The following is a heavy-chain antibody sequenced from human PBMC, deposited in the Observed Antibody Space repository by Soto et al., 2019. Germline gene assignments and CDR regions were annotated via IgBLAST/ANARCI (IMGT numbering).Heavy chain of an antibody. CDR2: IYYSGST. D-gene: IGHD5-18*01. Sequence: PSETLSLTCAVSGDSISTYYCMWIRQPPGKGLEWIGYIYYSGSTNYNPSLTSRVTISVDTSKNQFSLKLSSVTAADTAVYYCARHRYSYGVYYFDYWGQGTLVTVSS. V-gene: IGHV4-59*08. CDR3: ARHRYSYGVYYFDY. CDR1: GDSISTYY. J-gene: IGHJ4*02.